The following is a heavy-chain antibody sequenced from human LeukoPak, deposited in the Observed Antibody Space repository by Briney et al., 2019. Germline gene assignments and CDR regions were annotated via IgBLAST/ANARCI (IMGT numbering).Heavy chain of an antibody. CDR3: ARDLAYGSSSKLWGYYYYYMDV. V-gene: IGHV1-2*02. J-gene: IGHJ6*03. CDR1: GYTFTGYY. Sequence: ASVKVSCKASGYTFTGYYMHWVRQAPGQGLEWMGWINPNSGGTNYAQKFQGRVTMTRDTSISTAYMGLSRLRSDDTAVYYCARDLAYGSSSKLWGYYYYYMDVWGKGTTVTVSS. CDR2: INPNSGGT. D-gene: IGHD6-13*01.